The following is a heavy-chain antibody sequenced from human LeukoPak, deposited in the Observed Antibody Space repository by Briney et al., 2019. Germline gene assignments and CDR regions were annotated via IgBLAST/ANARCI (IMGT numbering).Heavy chain of an antibody. CDR1: GYTFTSYD. CDR3: ARGWSSSTTSPFDP. Sequence: ASVKVSCKASGYTFTSYDINWVRHATGQGLEWMGWMNPNSGNTGYAQKFQGRVTMTRNTSISTAYMELSSLRSEDTAVYYCARGWSSSTTSPFDPWGQGTLVTVSS. D-gene: IGHD2-2*01. CDR2: MNPNSGNT. J-gene: IGHJ5*02. V-gene: IGHV1-8*01.